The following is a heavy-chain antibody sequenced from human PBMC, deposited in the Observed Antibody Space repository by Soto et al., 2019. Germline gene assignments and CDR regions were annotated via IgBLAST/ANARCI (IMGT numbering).Heavy chain of an antibody. Sequence: EVQLVESGGGLVQPGGSLRLSCTASGFTFRTYWMSRVRQAPGKGLEWVANIKEDGSGKYYVDSVKGRFTISRDNAKNSLYLQMNSLRAEDTAVYYCARVGDGYSSSSTDYWGQGTLVTVSS. J-gene: IGHJ4*02. V-gene: IGHV3-7*05. CDR1: GFTFRTYW. CDR2: IKEDGSGK. CDR3: ARVGDGYSSSSTDY. D-gene: IGHD6-6*01.